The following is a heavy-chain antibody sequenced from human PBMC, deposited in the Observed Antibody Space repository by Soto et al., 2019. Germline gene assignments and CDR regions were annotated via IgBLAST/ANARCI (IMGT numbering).Heavy chain of an antibody. CDR2: ISSSGYSR. D-gene: IGHD2-21*02. Sequence: GGSLRLSCAASGFTFNNYAMSWVRQAPGKGLEWVSAISSSGYSRYYADSVKGRFTISRDNSKNTVYLQMNNLSAEDTAVYYCAKGSVVVAAKFDSWGQGTLVTVSS. V-gene: IGHV3-23*01. CDR1: GFTFNNYA. J-gene: IGHJ4*02. CDR3: AKGSVVVAAKFDS.